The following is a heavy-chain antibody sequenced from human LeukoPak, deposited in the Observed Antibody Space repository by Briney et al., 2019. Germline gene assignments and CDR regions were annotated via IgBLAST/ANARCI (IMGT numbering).Heavy chain of an antibody. D-gene: IGHD2-8*01. J-gene: IGHJ4*02. V-gene: IGHV3-7*01. Sequence: GGSLRLSCAGSGFSFSRYCMAWVRQAPGKGLEWVASINQDVSRIHYADSVKGRFTISRDNAKSSLFLQMTSLRVEDTAVYYCARLKDDVTKFDYWGQGTLVTVSS. CDR2: INQDVSRI. CDR1: GFSFSRYC. CDR3: ARLKDDVTKFDY.